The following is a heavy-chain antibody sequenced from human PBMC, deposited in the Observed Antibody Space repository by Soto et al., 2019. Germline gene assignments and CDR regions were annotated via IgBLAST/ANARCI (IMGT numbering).Heavy chain of an antibody. J-gene: IGHJ5*02. D-gene: IGHD6-13*01. CDR1: GDSISSDY. CDR2: TYYSWLN. V-gene: IGHV4-59*01. Sequence: QVQLQESGPGLVKPSETLSLTCTVSGDSISSDYWSCIRQPQGKGLEWIGYTYYSWLNNTQPSLKSRLTIAVDTSKNQYSMRLTSVTAADTAVYYCARARGSSQNLDTWGQGTLVTVSS. CDR3: ARARGSSQNLDT.